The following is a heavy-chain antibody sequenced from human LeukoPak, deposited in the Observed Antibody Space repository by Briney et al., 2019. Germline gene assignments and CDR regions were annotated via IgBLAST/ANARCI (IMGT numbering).Heavy chain of an antibody. CDR2: TYYSGRT. D-gene: IGHD5-18*01. CDR3: ARGQKYRYGYTVTELGSGYFDY. V-gene: IGHV4-59*12. J-gene: IGHJ4*02. CDR1: GGSISSYY. Sequence: PSETLSLTCTASGGSISSYYWSWIRQPPGKGLEWIGYTYYSGRTRYNPSLKSPVTISVDTSKNQFSLRLSSVTAADTAVYFCARGQKYRYGYTVTELGSGYFDYWGQGTLVTVSS.